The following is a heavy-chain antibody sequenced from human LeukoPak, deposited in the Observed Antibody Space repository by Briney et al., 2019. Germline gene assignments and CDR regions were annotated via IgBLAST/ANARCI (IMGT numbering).Heavy chain of an antibody. D-gene: IGHD3-9*01. V-gene: IGHV4-30-4*01. Sequence: PSHTLPHTCTVSGRPNSSGDYYWSCMRDPPGKGLECLGYIYYSGSTYYNPSLKSRVTISVDTSKNQFSLKLSSVTAADTAVYYCARELRYFDWLYFDYWGQGTLVTVSS. CDR3: ARELRYFDWLYFDY. J-gene: IGHJ4*02. CDR1: GRPNSSGDYY. CDR2: IYYSGST.